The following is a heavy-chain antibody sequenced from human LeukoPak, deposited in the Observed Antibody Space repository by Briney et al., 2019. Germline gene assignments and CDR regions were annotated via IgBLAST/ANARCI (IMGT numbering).Heavy chain of an antibody. CDR2: ISTSSWTI. Sequence: GGSLRLSCAASGFTFRDYSMNWVRQAPGKGLEWLSYISTSSWTIYYADSVKGRFTISRDNAKNSLYLQMNSLRAEATAVYSCAKLLTGGYNSGQNDYWGQGILVTVSS. D-gene: IGHD5-18*01. CDR3: AKLLTGGYNSGQNDY. J-gene: IGHJ4*02. CDR1: GFTFRDYS. V-gene: IGHV3-48*01.